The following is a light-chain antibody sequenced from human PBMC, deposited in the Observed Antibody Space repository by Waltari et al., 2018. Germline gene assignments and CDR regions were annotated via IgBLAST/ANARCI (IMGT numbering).Light chain of an antibody. J-gene: IGKJ3*01. CDR2: LGS. CDR1: QSLLHSNGYNY. V-gene: IGKV2-28*01. CDR3: MQALQTPPAFT. Sequence: DIVMTQSPLSLPVTPGEPASISCRSSQSLLHSNGYNYLDCYLQKPGQSPQLLIYLGSNRASGVPDRFSGSGSGTDFTLKISRVEAEDVGVYYCMQALQTPPAFTFGPGTKVDIK.